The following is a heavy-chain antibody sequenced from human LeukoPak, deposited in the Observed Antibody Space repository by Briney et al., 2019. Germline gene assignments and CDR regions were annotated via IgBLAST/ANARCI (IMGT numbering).Heavy chain of an antibody. CDR3: AREMDTAMVIDY. CDR2: IYYTGTT. V-gene: IGHV4-39*07. J-gene: IGHJ4*02. D-gene: IGHD5-18*01. CDR1: GDSISSNNYY. Sequence: SETLSLTCIVSGDSISSNNYYWGWIRQPPGKGLEWLGSIYYTGTTYNNPSLKSRVTISVDTSKNQFSLKLSSVTAADTAVYYCAREMDTAMVIDYWGQGTLVTVSS.